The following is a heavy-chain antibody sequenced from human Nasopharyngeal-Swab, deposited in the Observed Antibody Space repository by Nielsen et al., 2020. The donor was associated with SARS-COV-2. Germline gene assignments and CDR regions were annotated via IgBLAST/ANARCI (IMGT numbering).Heavy chain of an antibody. D-gene: IGHD6-19*01. CDR3: AKDQGSGWYHDAFDI. Sequence: GESLKISCAASGFTFSSYAMSWVRQAPGKGLEWVSAISGSGGSTYYADSVKGRFTISRDNSKNTLYLQMNSLGAEDTAVYYCAKDQGSGWYHDAFDIWGQGTMVTVSS. V-gene: IGHV3-23*01. CDR1: GFTFSSYA. CDR2: ISGSGGST. J-gene: IGHJ3*02.